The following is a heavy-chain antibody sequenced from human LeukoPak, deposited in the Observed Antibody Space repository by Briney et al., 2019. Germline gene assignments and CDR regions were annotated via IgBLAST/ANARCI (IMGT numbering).Heavy chain of an antibody. CDR1: GFTFSSYA. Sequence: GGSPRLSCAASGFTFSSYAMSWVRQAPGKGLEWVSAISGSGGSTYYADSVKGRFTISGDNSKNTLYLQMNSLRADDTAVYYCAKSTSTSWYYFDYWGQGTLVTVSS. J-gene: IGHJ4*02. D-gene: IGHD6-13*01. CDR3: AKSTSTSWYYFDY. CDR2: ISGSGGST. V-gene: IGHV3-23*01.